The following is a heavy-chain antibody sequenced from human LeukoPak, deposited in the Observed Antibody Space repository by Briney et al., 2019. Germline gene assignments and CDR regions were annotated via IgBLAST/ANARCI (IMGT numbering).Heavy chain of an antibody. CDR3: ARGGQWLPKYFRH. J-gene: IGHJ1*01. V-gene: IGHV4-39*07. CDR2: INHSGST. CDR1: GGSISSSSYY. D-gene: IGHD6-19*01. Sequence: SETLSLTCTVSGGSISSSSYYWSWIRQPPGKGLEWIGEINHSGSTNYNPSLKSRVTISVDTSKNQFSLKLSSVTAADTAVYYCARGGQWLPKYFRHWGQGTLVTVSS.